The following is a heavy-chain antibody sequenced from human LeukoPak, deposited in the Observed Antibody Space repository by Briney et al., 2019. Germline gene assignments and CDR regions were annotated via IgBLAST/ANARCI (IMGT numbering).Heavy chain of an antibody. D-gene: IGHD6-19*01. Sequence: SETLSLTCTVSGGSISSSSYHWVWLRPPPGKGLEGVGCIYYSENTYYNPSLKSRVTICVDTSKNQFSLKLSSVTAADTAVYCCSRWRSGWYWGQGTLVTVSS. J-gene: IGHJ4*02. CDR3: SRWRSGWY. CDR1: GGSISSSSYH. V-gene: IGHV4-39*01. CDR2: IYYSENT.